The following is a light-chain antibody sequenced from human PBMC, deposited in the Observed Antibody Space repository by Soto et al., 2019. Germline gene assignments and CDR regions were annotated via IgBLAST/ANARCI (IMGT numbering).Light chain of an antibody. Sequence: DIPMTQSPSSLSASIGDRVTIICRASQSISRYSNWYQQKPGKAPKLLIYAASTLQSGVPSRFSGSGSGTDFTLTISSLQPEDFATYYCQQSYSIPLTFGGWTKVEFK. CDR1: QSISRY. V-gene: IGKV1-39*01. CDR2: AAS. CDR3: QQSYSIPLT. J-gene: IGKJ4*01.